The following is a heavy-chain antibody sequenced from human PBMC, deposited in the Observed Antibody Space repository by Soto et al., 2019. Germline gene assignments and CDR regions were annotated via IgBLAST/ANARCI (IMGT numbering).Heavy chain of an antibody. CDR1: GFTFSSYE. D-gene: IGHD6-19*01. V-gene: IGHV3-48*03. J-gene: IGHJ6*02. CDR3: ARGLRIAVAGTRPYYYYGMDV. Sequence: PGGSLRLSCAASGFTFSSYEMNWVRQAPGKGLEWVSYISSSGSTIYYADSVKGRFTISRDNAKNSLYLQMNSLRAEDTAVYYCARGLRIAVAGTRPYYYYGMDVWGQGTTVTVS. CDR2: ISSSGSTI.